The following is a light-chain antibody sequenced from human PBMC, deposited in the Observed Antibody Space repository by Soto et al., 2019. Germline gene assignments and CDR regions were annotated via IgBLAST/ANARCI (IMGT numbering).Light chain of an antibody. CDR2: GAS. CDR3: QQYNNWPRT. CDR1: QSVSSD. Sequence: EIVMTQSPATLSVSPGETATLSCRASQSVSSDLAWYHQKPGQAPRLLIYGASTRATGIPARFSGSGSGTEFTLTINSLQSEDFAVYYCQQYNNWPRTFGQGTKVEIK. V-gene: IGKV3-15*01. J-gene: IGKJ1*01.